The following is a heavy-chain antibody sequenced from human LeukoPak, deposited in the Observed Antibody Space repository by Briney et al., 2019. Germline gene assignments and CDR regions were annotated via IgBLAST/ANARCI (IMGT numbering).Heavy chain of an antibody. D-gene: IGHD3-22*01. CDR3: AREMHPRFRSSGYKY. CDR2: INHSGST. CDR1: GGSFSGYY. J-gene: IGHJ4*02. V-gene: IGHV4-34*01. Sequence: KASETLSLTCAVYGGSFSGYYWSWIRQPPGKGLEWIGEINHSGSTNYNPSLKSRVTISVDTSKNQFSLKLSSVTAADTAVYYCAREMHPRFRSSGYKYWGQGILVTVSS.